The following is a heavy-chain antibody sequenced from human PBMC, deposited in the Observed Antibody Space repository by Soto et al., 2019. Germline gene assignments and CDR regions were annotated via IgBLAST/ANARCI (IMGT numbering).Heavy chain of an antibody. CDR2: ISAYSGNT. V-gene: IGHV1-18*01. J-gene: IGHJ6*02. CDR1: GYTFTSYG. Sequence: GASVKVSCKASGYTFTSYGISWVRQAPGQGLEWMGWISAYSGNTNYAQKLQGRVTMTTDTSTSTAYMKLRSLRSDDTAVYYCARTEEWLPDFYGMDVWGQGTTVTVSS. D-gene: IGHD3-3*01. CDR3: ARTEEWLPDFYGMDV.